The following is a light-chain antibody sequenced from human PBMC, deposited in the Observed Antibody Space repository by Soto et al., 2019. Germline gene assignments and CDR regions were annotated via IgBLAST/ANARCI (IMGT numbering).Light chain of an antibody. Sequence: QSALTQPPSASGSPGQSVTISCTVTSSDVGGYNYVSWYQQHPGKAPKLMIYEVTKRHSGVPDRFSGSKSGNTASLTVSGLQAEDEADYYCSSYAGSNNFVVFGGGTKLTVL. V-gene: IGLV2-8*01. CDR1: SSDVGGYNY. CDR3: SSYAGSNNFVV. CDR2: EVT. J-gene: IGLJ2*01.